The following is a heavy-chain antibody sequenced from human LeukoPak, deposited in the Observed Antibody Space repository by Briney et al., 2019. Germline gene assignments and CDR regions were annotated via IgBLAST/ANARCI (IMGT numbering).Heavy chain of an antibody. J-gene: IGHJ5*02. CDR1: GGSISSGGYY. CDR2: IYYSGST. V-gene: IGHV4-31*03. Sequence: SQTLSLTCNVSGGSISSGGYYWSWIRQHPGKGLEWIGYIYYSGSTYYNPSLRSRVTISVDTSKNQFSLKLSSVTAADTAVYYCARADIVVVPAAIIWFDPWGQGTLVTVSS. D-gene: IGHD2-2*01. CDR3: ARADIVVVPAAIIWFDP.